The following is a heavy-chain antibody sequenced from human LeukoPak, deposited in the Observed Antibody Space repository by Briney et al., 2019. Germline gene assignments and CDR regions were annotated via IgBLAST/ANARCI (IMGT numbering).Heavy chain of an antibody. J-gene: IGHJ4*02. D-gene: IGHD1-26*01. CDR1: GFTFSSYV. V-gene: IGHV3-21*01. CDR3: ARDRIVGATIDY. Sequence: GGSLRLSCTASGFTFSSYVMNWVRQAPGKGLEWVSSISSSSSYIYYADSVKGRFTISRDNAKNSLYLQMNSLRAEDTAVYYCARDRIVGATIDYWGQGTLVTVSS. CDR2: ISSSSSYI.